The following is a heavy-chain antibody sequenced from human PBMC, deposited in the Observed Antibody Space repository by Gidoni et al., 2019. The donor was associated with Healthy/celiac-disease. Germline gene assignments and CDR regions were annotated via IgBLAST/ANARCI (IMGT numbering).Heavy chain of an antibody. D-gene: IGHD6-6*01. CDR3: AKERAGQLVSFFDY. CDR2: ISGSGGST. Sequence: EVQLLESGGGLVQPGGSLRLSCAASGFTSSSDARSWVRQAPGKGLGWVSAISGSGGSTYYADSVKGRFTISRDNSKNTLYLQMNSLRAEDTAVYYCAKERAGQLVSFFDYWGQGTLVTVSS. J-gene: IGHJ4*02. V-gene: IGHV3-23*01. CDR1: GFTSSSDA.